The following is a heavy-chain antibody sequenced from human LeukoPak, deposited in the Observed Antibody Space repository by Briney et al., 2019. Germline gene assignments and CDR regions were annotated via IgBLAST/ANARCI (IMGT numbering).Heavy chain of an antibody. V-gene: IGHV3-30-3*01. D-gene: IGHD1-14*01. CDR1: GFTFSSYA. CDR3: ARDRANRYFDY. CDR2: ISYDGSNK. J-gene: IGHJ4*02. Sequence: GRSLRLSRAASGFTFSSYAMHWVRQAPGKGLEWVAVISYDGSNKYYADSVKGRFTISRDNSKNTLYLQMNSLRAEDTAVYYCARDRANRYFDYWGQGTLVTVSS.